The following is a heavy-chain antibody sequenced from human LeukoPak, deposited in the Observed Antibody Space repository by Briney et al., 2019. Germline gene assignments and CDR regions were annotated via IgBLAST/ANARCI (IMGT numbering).Heavy chain of an antibody. V-gene: IGHV4-59*01. CDR2: IYYSGTT. D-gene: IGHD3-22*01. CDR3: ARASIGLYYDDPLSY. CDR1: GGSISGFY. J-gene: IGHJ4*02. Sequence: SETLSLTCTVSGGSISGFYWSWIRQPPGKGLEWIGYIYYSGTTTYNPSLKSRVTISIDMSNNHFSLNLRSVTAADKAVYYCARASIGLYYDDPLSYWGQGTLVTVSS.